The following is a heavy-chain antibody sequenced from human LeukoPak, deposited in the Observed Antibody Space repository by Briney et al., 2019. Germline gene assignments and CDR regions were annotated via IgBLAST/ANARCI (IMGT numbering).Heavy chain of an antibody. CDR3: AKECDYSPGHKFDL. CDR1: GFTFNNYL. Sequence: GGSLRLSCAASGFTFNNYLMRWVRQAPGKGLEWVSVLFTGGRRTLYADSVKGRFTISGDTSRTTLYLQMNGLRAEDTAVYYCAKECDYSPGHKFDLWGQGTLVTVSS. CDR2: LFTGGRRT. V-gene: IGHV3-23*03. D-gene: IGHD3-10*01. J-gene: IGHJ4*02.